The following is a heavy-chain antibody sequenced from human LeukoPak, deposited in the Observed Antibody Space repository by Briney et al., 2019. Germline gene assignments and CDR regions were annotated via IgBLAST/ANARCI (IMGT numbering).Heavy chain of an antibody. J-gene: IGHJ6*02. D-gene: IGHD3-22*01. CDR1: GFTVSSNY. CDR3: ARDSSSGRRDYYYYGMDV. Sequence: GGSLRLSCAASGFTVSSNYMSWVRQAPGKGLEWVSVIYSGGSTYYADSVKGRFTISRDNSKNTLYLQMNSLRAEDTAVYYCARDSSSGRRDYYYYGMDVWGQGTTVTVSS. CDR2: IYSGGST. V-gene: IGHV3-53*01.